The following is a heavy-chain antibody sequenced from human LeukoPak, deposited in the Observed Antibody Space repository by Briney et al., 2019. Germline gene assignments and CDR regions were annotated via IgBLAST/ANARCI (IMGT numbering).Heavy chain of an antibody. D-gene: IGHD3-9*01. CDR2: ISSSSSYI. CDR3: ARDQGIGDILTGFDY. CDR1: GFTFSSYR. Sequence: GGSLRLSCAASGFTFSSYRMNWVRQAPGKGLEWVSSISSSSSYIYYADSVKGRFTISRDNAKNSLYLQMNSLRAEDTAVYYCARDQGIGDILTGFDYWGQGTLVTVSS. V-gene: IGHV3-21*01. J-gene: IGHJ4*02.